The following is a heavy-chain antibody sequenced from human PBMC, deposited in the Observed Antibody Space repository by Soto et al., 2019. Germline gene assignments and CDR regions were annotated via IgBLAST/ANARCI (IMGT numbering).Heavy chain of an antibody. V-gene: IGHV3-23*01. CDR1: GFTFSNFA. CDR3: VSWVSAHFDF. Sequence: GGSLRLSCAASGFTFSNFAMTWVRQIPGKGLEWVSYIGGRGGTILYADSVKGRFAISRDNSQNTLYLQANNLRAEDTAVYYCVSWVSAHFDFWGPGTLVTVSS. CDR2: IGGRGGTI. J-gene: IGHJ4*02. D-gene: IGHD2-8*01.